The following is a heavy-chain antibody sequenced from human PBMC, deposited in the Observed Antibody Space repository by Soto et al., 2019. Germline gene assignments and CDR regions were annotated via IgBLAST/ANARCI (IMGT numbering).Heavy chain of an antibody. Sequence: QVLLVQSGAEVKKPGASVKVSCKASGYTFTGYYMHCVRQAPGQGLEWMGWINPKSGGTNYAQKFQGRVTMARDTSISTVYMDLSSLRSDDTAVYYCARGWELVVGANYWGQGTLVTVSS. CDR3: ARGWELVVGANY. CDR1: GYTFTGYY. D-gene: IGHD1-26*01. CDR2: INPKSGGT. V-gene: IGHV1-2*02. J-gene: IGHJ4*02.